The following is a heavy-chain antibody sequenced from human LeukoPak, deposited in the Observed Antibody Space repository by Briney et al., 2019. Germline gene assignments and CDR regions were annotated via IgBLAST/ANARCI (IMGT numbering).Heavy chain of an antibody. Sequence: ASVNLSCNASGYNFPSYGINWVRQAPAQGLELMGWIRPHTGETNSAQRFQDRVTMTTDTSTTTAYMELRSLRFDDTAVYYCARDRGGKGSAIFYWGQGSLVTVSS. J-gene: IGHJ4*02. CDR2: IRPHTGET. CDR3: ARDRGGKGSAIFY. D-gene: IGHD2-2*01. CDR1: GYNFPSYG. V-gene: IGHV1-18*01.